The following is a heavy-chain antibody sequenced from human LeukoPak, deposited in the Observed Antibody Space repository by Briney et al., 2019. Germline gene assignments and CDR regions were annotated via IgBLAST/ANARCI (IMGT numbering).Heavy chain of an antibody. V-gene: IGHV5-51*01. CDR1: GYSFTSYW. J-gene: IGHJ4*02. CDR3: ARLGGGYGSHLLFDY. CDR2: IYPGDSGT. Sequence: GESLKISCKGSGYSFTSYWIGWVRQMPGKGLEWMGIIYPGDSGTRYSPSFQGQVTISADKSISTAYLQWSSLKASDTAMYYCARLGGGYGSHLLFDYWGQGTLVTVSS. D-gene: IGHD5-12*01.